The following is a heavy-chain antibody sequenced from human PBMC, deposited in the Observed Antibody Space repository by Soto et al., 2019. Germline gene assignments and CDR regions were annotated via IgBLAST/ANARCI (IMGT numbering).Heavy chain of an antibody. CDR2: ISWNSGSI. CDR3: ATDGFEYPGLLYYYMDV. J-gene: IGHJ6*03. V-gene: IGHV3-9*01. Sequence: EVQLVESGGGLVQPGRSLRLSCAASGFTFDDYAMHWVRQAPGKGLEWVSGISWNSGSIGYADSVKGRFTISRDNAKNSLYLQMNSLRAEDTALYYCATDGFEYPGLLYYYMDVWGKGTTVTVSS. CDR1: GFTFDDYA.